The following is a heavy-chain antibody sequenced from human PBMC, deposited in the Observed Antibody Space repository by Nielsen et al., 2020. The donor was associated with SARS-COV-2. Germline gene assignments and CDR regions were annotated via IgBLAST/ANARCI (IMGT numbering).Heavy chain of an antibody. CDR2: IYYSGST. CDR1: GGSISSGGYY. J-gene: IGHJ4*02. D-gene: IGHD3-3*01. Sequence: SETLSLTCTVSGGSISSGGYYWSWIRQHPGKGLEWIGYIYYSGSTYYNPSLKSRVTISVDTSKNQFSLKLSSVTAADTAAYYCARGYYDFWSGYQPNFDYWGQGTLVTVSS. V-gene: IGHV4-31*03. CDR3: ARGYYDFWSGYQPNFDY.